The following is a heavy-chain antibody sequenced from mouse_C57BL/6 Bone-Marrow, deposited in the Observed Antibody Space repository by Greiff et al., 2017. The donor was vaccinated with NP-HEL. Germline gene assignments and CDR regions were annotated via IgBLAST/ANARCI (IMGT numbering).Heavy chain of an antibody. V-gene: IGHV5-9-1*02. CDR3: TRDIPQGYAHDVGYFDV. D-gene: IGHD3-1*01. Sequence: EVKLVESGEGLVKPGGSLKLSCAASGFTFSSYAMSWVRQTPEKRLEWVAYISSGGDYIYYADTVKGRFTISRDNARNTLYLQMSSLKSEDTAMYYCTRDIPQGYAHDVGYFDVWGTGTTVTVSS. J-gene: IGHJ1*03. CDR2: ISSGGDYI. CDR1: GFTFSSYA.